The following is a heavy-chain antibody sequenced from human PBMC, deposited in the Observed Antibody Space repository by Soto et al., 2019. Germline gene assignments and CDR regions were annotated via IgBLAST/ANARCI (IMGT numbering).Heavy chain of an antibody. Sequence: SETLSLTCAVYGGSFSGYYWSWIRQPPGKGLEWIGEINHSGSTNYNPSLKSRVTISVDTSKNQFSLKLSSVTAADTAVYYCARGQRCSSTSCYHNWFDPWGQGTLVTV. D-gene: IGHD2-2*01. CDR3: ARGQRCSSTSCYHNWFDP. CDR1: GGSFSGYY. V-gene: IGHV4-34*01. CDR2: INHSGST. J-gene: IGHJ5*02.